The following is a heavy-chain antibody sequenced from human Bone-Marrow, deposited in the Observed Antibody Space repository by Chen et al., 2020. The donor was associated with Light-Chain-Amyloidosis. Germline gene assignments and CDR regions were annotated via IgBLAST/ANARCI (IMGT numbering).Heavy chain of an antibody. Sequence: QVQLVQSGAEVKKPGASVKVSCKASGYTFTSYGISWVRQAPGQGLGWMGWISAYNGNTNYAQKLQGRVTMTTDTSTSTAYMELRSLRSDDTAVYYCARSPPAYDSSGYRDYWGQGTLVTVSS. V-gene: IGHV1-18*04. J-gene: IGHJ4*02. CDR3: ARSPPAYDSSGYRDY. D-gene: IGHD3-22*01. CDR2: ISAYNGNT. CDR1: GYTFTSYG.